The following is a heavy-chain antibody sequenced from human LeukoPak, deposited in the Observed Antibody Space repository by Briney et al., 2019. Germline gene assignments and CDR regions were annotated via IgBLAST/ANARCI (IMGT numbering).Heavy chain of an antibody. CDR3: ARARGWEPNYYYYYMDV. CDR1: GFTFNSYA. V-gene: IGHV3-33*01. D-gene: IGHD1-26*01. J-gene: IGHJ6*03. CDR2: IWYDGSNK. Sequence: GSLRLSCIASGFTFNSYAMFWVRQAPGKGLEWVSLIWYDGSNKYYTDSVTGRFTISRDNSKNTLYLQMNSLRAEDTAVYYCARARGWEPNYYYYYMDVWGKGTTVTVSS.